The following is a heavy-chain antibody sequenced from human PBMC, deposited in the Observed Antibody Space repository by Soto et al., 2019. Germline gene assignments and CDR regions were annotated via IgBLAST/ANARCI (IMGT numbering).Heavy chain of an antibody. Sequence: ASVKGSCKASGGTFSSYAISWVRHAPGQGLEWMGGIIPIFGTANYAQKFQGRVTITADESTSTAYMELSSLRSEDTAVYYCAIACFDIMDSSGYYCRVFDIWGQGTMVT. J-gene: IGHJ3*02. D-gene: IGHD3-22*01. CDR2: IIPIFGTA. CDR1: GGTFSSYA. V-gene: IGHV1-69*13. CDR3: AIACFDIMDSSGYYCRVFDI.